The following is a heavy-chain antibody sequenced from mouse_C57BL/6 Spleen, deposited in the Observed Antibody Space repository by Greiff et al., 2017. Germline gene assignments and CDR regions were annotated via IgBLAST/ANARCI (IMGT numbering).Heavy chain of an antibody. J-gene: IGHJ3*01. Sequence: VQLQQPGAELVKPGASVKLSCKASGYTFTGYWMHWVKQRPGQGLEWIGMIHPNSGSTNYNEKFKSKATLTVDKSSSTAYMQLSSLTSEDSAVYYCARGERYYGSSSWFAYWGQGTLVTVSA. V-gene: IGHV1-64*01. CDR2: IHPNSGST. CDR1: GYTFTGYW. CDR3: ARGERYYGSSSWFAY. D-gene: IGHD1-1*01.